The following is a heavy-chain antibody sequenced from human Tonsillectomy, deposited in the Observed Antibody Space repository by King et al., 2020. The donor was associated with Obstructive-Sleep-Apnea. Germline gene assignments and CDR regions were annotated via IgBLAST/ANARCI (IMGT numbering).Heavy chain of an antibody. CDR2: ISSSANDT. J-gene: IGHJ4*02. CDR3: GSFLKFPGNFNY. V-gene: IGHV3-64D*08. D-gene: IGHD3-3*01. CDR1: GFTFSRYA. Sequence: LQLVQSGGGLVQPGGSLRLSCLASGFTFSRYAMNWVRQAPGKGLEYVSAISSSANDTFYADLVKGRFTISRDNSKSILYLQMSSLRPEDTAVYFCGSFLKFPGNFNYWGLGTLVTVSS.